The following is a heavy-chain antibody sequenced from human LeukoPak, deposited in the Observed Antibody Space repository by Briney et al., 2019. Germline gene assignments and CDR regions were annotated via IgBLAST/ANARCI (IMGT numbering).Heavy chain of an antibody. D-gene: IGHD3-10*01. Sequence: PGGSLRLSCAASGFTFSSYSLSWVRQAPGKGLEWVSLIGYNGYTYYADSVKGRFTISRDNSKNTLYLQMNSLRAEDTAVYYCATVTPGGSGSYYNPPGAIDYWGQGTLVTVSS. CDR2: IGYNGYT. V-gene: IGHV3-23*01. CDR3: ATVTPGGSGSYYNPPGAIDY. CDR1: GFTFSSYS. J-gene: IGHJ4*02.